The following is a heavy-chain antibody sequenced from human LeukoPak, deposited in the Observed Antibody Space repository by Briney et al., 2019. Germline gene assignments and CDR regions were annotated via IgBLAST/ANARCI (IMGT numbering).Heavy chain of an antibody. J-gene: IGHJ4*02. CDR3: AKDFRWTFDY. V-gene: IGHV3-30*02. CDR2: IRHDGNNK. D-gene: IGHD3/OR15-3a*01. CDR1: GFTFSSYG. Sequence: GGSLRLSCAASGFTFSSYGMHWVRQAPGKGLEWVAYIRHDGNNKYYADSVKGRFTFSRDNSKNTLYLQMNSLRADDTAVYYCAKDFRWTFDYWGQGALVTVSS.